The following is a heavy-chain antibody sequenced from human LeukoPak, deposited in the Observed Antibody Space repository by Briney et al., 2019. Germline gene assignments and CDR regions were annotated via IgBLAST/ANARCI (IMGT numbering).Heavy chain of an antibody. CDR3: ARDPPHSSGWHEGDY. J-gene: IGHJ4*02. Sequence: PGGSLRLSCAGSGFTFSSYAMSWVRQAPGKGMEWVSLISGNAASTHYADSVKGRFTISRDNAKNSLYLQMNSLRAEDTAVYYCARDPPHSSGWHEGDYWGQGTLVTVSS. V-gene: IGHV3-23*01. D-gene: IGHD6-19*01. CDR1: GFTFSSYA. CDR2: ISGNAAST.